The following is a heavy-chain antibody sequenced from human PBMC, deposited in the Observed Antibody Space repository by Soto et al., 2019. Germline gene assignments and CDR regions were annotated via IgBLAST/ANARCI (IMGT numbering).Heavy chain of an antibody. CDR3: ASDSGYGSAASVNHYLDY. J-gene: IGHJ4*01. V-gene: IGHV3-7*01. CDR1: GFTFGSYW. Sequence: GGSVRLSGAASGFTFGSYWMSWVRQAPGKGLEWLATIKMDASEKQYGVSVKGRLTMSRDNAKNSLYLQMDSRRAEETAVYNSASDSGYGSAASVNHYLDYWGHGTLVTVSS. CDR2: IKMDASEK. D-gene: IGHD3-10*01.